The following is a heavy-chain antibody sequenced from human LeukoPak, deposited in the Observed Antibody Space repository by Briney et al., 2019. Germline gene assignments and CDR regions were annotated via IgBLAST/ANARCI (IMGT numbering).Heavy chain of an antibody. J-gene: IGHJ5*02. CDR3: ARFVGATTWFDP. CDR1: GYSISSGYY. D-gene: IGHD1-26*01. V-gene: IGHV4-38-2*02. Sequence: SETLSLTCSVSGYSISSGYYWGWIRQPPGKGLEWIGSIYHSGSTYYNPSLKSRVTISVDTSKNQFSLKLSSVTAADTAVYYCARFVGATTWFDPWGQGTLVTVSS. CDR2: IYHSGST.